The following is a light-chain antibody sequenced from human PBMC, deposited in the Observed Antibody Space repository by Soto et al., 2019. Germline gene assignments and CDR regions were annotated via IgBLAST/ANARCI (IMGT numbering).Light chain of an antibody. CDR2: SNN. J-gene: IGLJ3*02. CDR3: AVWDDSLNGLWV. V-gene: IGLV1-44*01. CDR1: TSNIGSNS. Sequence: QSVLTQSPSASGTPGQKVTIVCSGRTSNIGSNSVNWYQQLPGTAPKLLIYSNNQRPSGVPDRFSGSKSGTSASLAISGLQSDDEADYYCAVWDDSLNGLWVFGGGTQLTVL.